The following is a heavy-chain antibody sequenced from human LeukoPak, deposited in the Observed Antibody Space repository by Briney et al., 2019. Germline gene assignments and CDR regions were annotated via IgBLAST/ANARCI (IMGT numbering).Heavy chain of an antibody. CDR1: GFTFSSYA. D-gene: IGHD5-18*01. V-gene: IGHV3-23*01. J-gene: IGHJ4*02. CDR2: ISGSGSST. Sequence: GGSLRLSCAASGFTFSSYAMSWVRQAPGKGLEWVSAISGSGSSTYYADSVKGRFTISRDNSKNTLYLQMNSLRAEDTAVYYCAKAGGAMEVFDYWGQGTLVTVSS. CDR3: AKAGGAMEVFDY.